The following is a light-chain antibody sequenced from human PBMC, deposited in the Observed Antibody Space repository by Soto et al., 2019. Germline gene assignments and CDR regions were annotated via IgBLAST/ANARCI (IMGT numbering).Light chain of an antibody. CDR1: QSLSSA. CDR2: DAS. J-gene: IGKJ2*01. V-gene: IGKV3-15*01. CDR3: QQENYWPPHT. Sequence: EIVMTQSPATLSVSPGERATLSCRASQSLSSALAWYQQKPGQPPRLLIYDASTRATDIPARFSGSGSGTEFTLTITILQSEDVAVYYCQQENYWPPHTFGPGTKLEIK.